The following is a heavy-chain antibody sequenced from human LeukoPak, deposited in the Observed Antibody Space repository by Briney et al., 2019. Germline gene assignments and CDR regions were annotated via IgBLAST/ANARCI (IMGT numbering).Heavy chain of an antibody. Sequence: ASVKVSCKASGYTFTRYYMHWVRQAPGQGLEWMGIINPSGGGTSYAQKFQGRVTMTRDTSTSTVYMELSSLRSEDTAVYYCAREEDSSDYYGTDTRFDYWGQGTLVTVSS. CDR3: AREEDSSDYYGTDTRFDY. CDR1: GYTFTRYY. CDR2: INPSGGGT. J-gene: IGHJ4*02. D-gene: IGHD3-22*01. V-gene: IGHV1-46*01.